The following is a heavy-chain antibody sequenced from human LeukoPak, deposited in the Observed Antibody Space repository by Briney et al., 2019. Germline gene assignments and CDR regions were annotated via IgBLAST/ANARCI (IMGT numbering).Heavy chain of an antibody. Sequence: GASVKVSCKASGYTFTGYYMHWVRQAPGQGLEWMGWINPNSGGTNYAQKFQGRVTMTRDTSISTAYMELSRLRSDDTAVYYCARTHFTIFGVVSTLDYWGQGTLATVSS. J-gene: IGHJ4*02. CDR3: ARTHFTIFGVVSTLDY. CDR1: GYTFTGYY. V-gene: IGHV1-2*02. CDR2: INPNSGGT. D-gene: IGHD3-3*01.